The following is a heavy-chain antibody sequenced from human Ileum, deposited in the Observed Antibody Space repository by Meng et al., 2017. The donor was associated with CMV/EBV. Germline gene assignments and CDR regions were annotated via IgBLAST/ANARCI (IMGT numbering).Heavy chain of an antibody. D-gene: IGHD5-12*01. CDR1: GSSISSSSYY. CDR2: IYYSGST. CDR3: AAYGGYSRAFDY. J-gene: IGHJ4*02. V-gene: IGHV4-39*01. Sequence: CTVSGSSISSSSYYWGWIRQPPGKGLEWIGSIYYSGSTYYNPSLKSRVTISVDTSKNQFSLKLSSVTAADTAVYYCAAYGGYSRAFDYWGQGTLVTVSS.